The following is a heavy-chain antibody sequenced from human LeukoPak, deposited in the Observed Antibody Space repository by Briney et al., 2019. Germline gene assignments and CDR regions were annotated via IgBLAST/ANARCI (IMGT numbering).Heavy chain of an antibody. J-gene: IGHJ3*02. CDR1: GYTFTAYS. CDR2: LNPNSGDT. Sequence: ASVKVSCKASGYTFTAYSMHWVRQAPGQGLEYMGWLNPNSGDTNYAQKFQGRVTMTRDTSMSTAYMELSRLRSDDTAVYYCARSKRGSSTSWGAFDIWGQGTMVTVSS. V-gene: IGHV1-2*02. D-gene: IGHD2-2*01. CDR3: ARSKRGSSTSWGAFDI.